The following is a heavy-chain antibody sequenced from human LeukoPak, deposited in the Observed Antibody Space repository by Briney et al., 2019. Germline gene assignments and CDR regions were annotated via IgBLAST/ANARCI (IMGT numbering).Heavy chain of an antibody. CDR1: GGTFSSYT. Sequence: ASVKVSCKASGGTFSSYTISWVRQAPGQGLEWMGRIIPILGIANYAQKFQGRVTMTRDTSTSTVYMELSSLRSEDTAVYYCARAKEIVGATSSFDYWGQGTLVTVSS. CDR3: ARAKEIVGATSSFDY. V-gene: IGHV1-69*02. D-gene: IGHD1-26*01. CDR2: IIPILGIA. J-gene: IGHJ4*02.